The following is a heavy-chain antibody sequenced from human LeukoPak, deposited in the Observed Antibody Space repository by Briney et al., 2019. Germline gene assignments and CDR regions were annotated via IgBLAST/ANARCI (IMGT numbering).Heavy chain of an antibody. V-gene: IGHV1-69*01. Sequence: SVKVSCKASGGTFSSYAISWVRQAPGQGLEWMGGIIPIFGTANYAQKFQGRVTITADESTRTAHMELSSLRSDDTAVYYCARGPHTSSWYKHAFDIWAQGTMVTVSS. CDR3: ARGPHTSSWYKHAFDI. CDR2: IIPIFGTA. CDR1: GGTFSSYA. D-gene: IGHD6-13*01. J-gene: IGHJ3*02.